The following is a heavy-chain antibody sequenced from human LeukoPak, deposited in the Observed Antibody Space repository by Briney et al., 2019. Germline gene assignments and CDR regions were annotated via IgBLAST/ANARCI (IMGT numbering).Heavy chain of an antibody. CDR3: ARDQGYSYGSDY. Sequence: VASVKLSCTASGYTFTSYYMHWVRQAPGQGLEWMGIINPSGGSTSYAQKFQGRVTITRDTSTSTVYMELSSLRSEDTAVYYCARDQGYSYGSDYWGQGTLVTVSS. J-gene: IGHJ4*02. CDR2: INPSGGST. CDR1: GYTFTSYY. V-gene: IGHV1-46*01. D-gene: IGHD5-18*01.